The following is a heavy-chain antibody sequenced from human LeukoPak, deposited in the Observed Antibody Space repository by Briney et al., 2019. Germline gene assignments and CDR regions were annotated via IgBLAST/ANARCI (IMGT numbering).Heavy chain of an antibody. J-gene: IGHJ5*02. V-gene: IGHV3-48*04. Sequence: GGSLRLSCAASGFSFSSYGMKWVRQAPGKGLEWVSYIRSSDGTTYYADSVKGRFTISRDNAKNSLYLQMDSLRAEDTAMYYCARKGGIGGSWGLNWFDPWGQGTLVTVSS. D-gene: IGHD6-13*01. CDR3: ARKGGIGGSWGLNWFDP. CDR1: GFSFSSYG. CDR2: IRSSDGTT.